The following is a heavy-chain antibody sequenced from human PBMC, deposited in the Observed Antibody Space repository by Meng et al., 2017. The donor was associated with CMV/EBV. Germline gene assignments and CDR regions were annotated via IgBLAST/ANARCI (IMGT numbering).Heavy chain of an antibody. CDR2: ISGSGRHR. D-gene: IGHD1-14*01. Sequence: GESLKISCAASGFTFSSYTMNWVRQAPGKGLEWVSSISGSGRHRYYADSVKGRLTISRDNAENSLFLEMSSLRVEDTAVYFCARGPSPDNVVEPADNAFNIWGQGTMVTVSS. CDR1: GFTFSSYT. J-gene: IGHJ3*02. CDR3: ARGPSPDNVVEPADNAFNI. V-gene: IGHV3-21*01.